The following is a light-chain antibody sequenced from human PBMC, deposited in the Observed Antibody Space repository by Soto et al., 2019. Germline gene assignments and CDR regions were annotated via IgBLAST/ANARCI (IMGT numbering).Light chain of an antibody. V-gene: IGKV1-5*03. J-gene: IGKJ1*01. Sequence: DIQLTQPPSTLSASVGDRVTITCRASQTINTWLAWYQQKPGKAPQLLIYKVSSLQGGVPSRFSGSGSGTEFTLTIGSLQPDDFATYYCQQYNSDSRWTFGQGTKVEMK. CDR1: QTINTW. CDR3: QQYNSDSRWT. CDR2: KVS.